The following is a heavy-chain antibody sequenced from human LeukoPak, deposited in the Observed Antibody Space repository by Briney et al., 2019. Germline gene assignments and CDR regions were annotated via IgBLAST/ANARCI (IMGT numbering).Heavy chain of an antibody. CDR3: ARVLYYDVLTGYYINGWFDP. Sequence: SETLSLTCTVSAYSIRSGYFWGWIRQPPGKGLEWIASIYHSGSTYYNPSLKNRVTISVDTSKNQFSLKLTSVTAADTAVYYCARVLYYDVLTGYYINGWFDPWGQGTLVTVSS. D-gene: IGHD3-9*01. J-gene: IGHJ5*02. V-gene: IGHV4-38-2*02. CDR2: IYHSGST. CDR1: AYSIRSGYF.